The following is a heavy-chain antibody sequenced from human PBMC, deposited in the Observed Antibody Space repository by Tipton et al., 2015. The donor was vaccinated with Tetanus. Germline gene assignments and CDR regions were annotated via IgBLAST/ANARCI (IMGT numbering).Heavy chain of an antibody. CDR3: AAPGMVGCGYGVGC. V-gene: IGHV3-15*01. Sequence: SLRLSCAASGFTSGFTFSNAWMSWVRQAPGKGLVWAGRIKSKTDGGTIDYAAPEKGRFILSRDDSINTPYLERNSLKTVDTDVYCCAAPGMVGCGYGVGCWG. CDR2: IKSKTDGGTI. D-gene: IGHD3-22*01. J-gene: IGHJ6*01. CDR1: GFTFSNAW.